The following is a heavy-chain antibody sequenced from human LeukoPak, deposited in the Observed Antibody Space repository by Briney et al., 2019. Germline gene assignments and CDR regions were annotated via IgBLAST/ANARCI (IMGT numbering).Heavy chain of an antibody. J-gene: IGHJ4*02. CDR1: GGSISSSSYY. CDR2: ISSGGSTI. CDR3: VRGDQEASEPAFDY. V-gene: IGHV3-48*02. D-gene: IGHD1-14*01. Sequence: ETLSLTCTVSGGSISSSSYYWGWVRQAPGKGLEWVSYISSGGSTIYYADSVRGRFTISRDTAKNSLYLEMNSLRDEDTAMYYCVRGDQEASEPAFDYWGQGTLVTVSS.